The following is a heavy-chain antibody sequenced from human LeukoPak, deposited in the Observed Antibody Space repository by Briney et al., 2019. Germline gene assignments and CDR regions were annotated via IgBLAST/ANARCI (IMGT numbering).Heavy chain of an antibody. D-gene: IGHD3-3*01. CDR1: GYTFTGYY. CDR2: INPNSGGT. Sequence: ASVKVSCKASGYTFTGYYMHWVRQAPGQGLEWMGRINPNSGGTNYAQKFQGRVTMTRDTSISTAYMELSRLRSDDTAVYYCAGGLRVRSARLYGMDVWGQGTTVNVSS. V-gene: IGHV1-2*06. J-gene: IGHJ6*02. CDR3: AGGLRVRSARLYGMDV.